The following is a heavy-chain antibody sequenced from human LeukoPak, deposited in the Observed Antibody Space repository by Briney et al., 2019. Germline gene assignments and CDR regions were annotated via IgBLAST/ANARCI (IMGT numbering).Heavy chain of an antibody. CDR3: ARDRYSSSWSTRANWFDP. CDR1: GGTFSSYA. D-gene: IGHD6-13*01. CDR2: IIPIFGTA. V-gene: IGHV1-69*05. Sequence: ASVKVSCKASGGTFSSYAISWVRQAPGQGLEWMGGIIPIFGTANYAQKFQGRVTITTDESTSTAYMELSSLRSEDTAVYYCARDRYSSSWSTRANWFDPWGQGTLVTASS. J-gene: IGHJ5*02.